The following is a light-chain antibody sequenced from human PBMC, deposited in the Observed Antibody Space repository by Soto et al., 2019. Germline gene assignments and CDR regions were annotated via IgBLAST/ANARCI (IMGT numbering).Light chain of an antibody. CDR1: QTARNNY. V-gene: IGKV3D-20*02. Sequence: EFVLTQSPGTLSLSPGERATLSCRASQTARNNYLAWYQQKPGQAPRLLIYDASSRATGIPDRFSGSGSGTEFTLTISSLQSEDFAVYYCQQYNNWPWTFGQGTKVDTK. J-gene: IGKJ1*01. CDR3: QQYNNWPWT. CDR2: DAS.